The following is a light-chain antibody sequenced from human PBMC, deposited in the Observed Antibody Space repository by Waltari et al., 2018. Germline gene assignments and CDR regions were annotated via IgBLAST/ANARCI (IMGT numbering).Light chain of an antibody. V-gene: IGKV1D-12*01. Sequence: DSQRTQSPSPGSASSGDRVTITCPASQCIASWLAWYQQKPGKAPKVVMYAASRLRSGVPSRFSGSFSGTNFTLMITNLQTEDLATYYCQQANTSPYTFGQGTKLEIK. CDR2: AAS. CDR1: QCIASW. CDR3: QQANTSPYT. J-gene: IGKJ2*01.